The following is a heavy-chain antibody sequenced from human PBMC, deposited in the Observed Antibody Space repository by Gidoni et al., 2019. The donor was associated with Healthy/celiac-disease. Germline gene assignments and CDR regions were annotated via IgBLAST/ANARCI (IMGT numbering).Heavy chain of an antibody. CDR3: AHRPRRFLEWLLFDY. J-gene: IGHJ4*02. Sequence: HITLKVSGPTLVNPTQPLTLTCTFSGFSLSTSGVGVGWIRQPPGKALECLALLFWDDDKRYSPSLKSRLTITKDTSKNQVVLTMTNMDPVDTATYYCAHRPRRFLEWLLFDYWGQGTLVTVSS. CDR2: LFWDDDK. V-gene: IGHV2-5*02. CDR1: GFSLSTSGVG. D-gene: IGHD3-3*01.